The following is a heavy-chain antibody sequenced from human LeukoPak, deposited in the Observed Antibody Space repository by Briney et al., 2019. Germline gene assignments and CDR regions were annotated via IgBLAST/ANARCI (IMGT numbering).Heavy chain of an antibody. CDR3: ARDLGVRGVITYLDY. V-gene: IGHV3-33*01. CDR1: GFTFSNYG. D-gene: IGHD3-10*01. Sequence: GRSLRLSCAASGFTFSNYGMHWVRQAPGKGLEWVAVIWYDGSNKYYADSVKGRFTISRDNSKNTLFLQMNSLRAEDTAVYYCARDLGVRGVITYLDYWGQGTLVTVSS. J-gene: IGHJ4*02. CDR2: IWYDGSNK.